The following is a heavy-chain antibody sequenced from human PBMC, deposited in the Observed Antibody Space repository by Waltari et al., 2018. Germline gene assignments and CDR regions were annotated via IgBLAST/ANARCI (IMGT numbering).Heavy chain of an antibody. Sequence: QVQLVQSGAEVKKPGASVKVSCKASGYTFTGYYMHWVRQAPGQGLEWMGRINPHSGGTNHAQKFQDRVTMTTDTAISTAYMELSRLRSDDTAVYYCARAAGTTRGKNAFDIWGQGTMVTVSS. CDR1: GYTFTGYY. CDR2: INPHSGGT. V-gene: IGHV1-2*06. D-gene: IGHD1-1*01. CDR3: ARAAGTTRGKNAFDI. J-gene: IGHJ3*02.